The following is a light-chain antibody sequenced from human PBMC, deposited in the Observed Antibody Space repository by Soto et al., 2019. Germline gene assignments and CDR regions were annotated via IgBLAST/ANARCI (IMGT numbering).Light chain of an antibody. V-gene: IGKV1-5*03. CDR3: QQYNSHPFT. J-gene: IGKJ3*01. Sequence: DIQMTQSPSTLSASVGDRVTITCRASQSISSWLAWYQQKPGKAPKLLIYKASSLESGVPSRFSGSESGTDFTLTISSLQPDDFATYYCQQYNSHPFTFGPGTKVDIK. CDR2: KAS. CDR1: QSISSW.